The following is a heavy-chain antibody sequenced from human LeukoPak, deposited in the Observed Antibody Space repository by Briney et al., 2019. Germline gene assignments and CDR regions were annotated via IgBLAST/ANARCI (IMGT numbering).Heavy chain of an antibody. CDR3: ARAYGPGGGYYYYCMDV. V-gene: IGHV1-2*02. Sequence: GASVKVSCKASGYTFTSYYMHWVRQAPGQGLEWMGWINPNSGGTNYAQKFQGRVTMTRDTSISTAYMELSRLRSDDTAVYYCARAYGPGGGYYYYCMDVWGKGTTVTVSS. CDR2: INPNSGGT. D-gene: IGHD1-26*01. J-gene: IGHJ6*03. CDR1: GYTFTSYY.